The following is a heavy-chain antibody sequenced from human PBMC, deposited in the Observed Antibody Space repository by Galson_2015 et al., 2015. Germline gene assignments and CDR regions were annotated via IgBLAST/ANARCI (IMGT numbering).Heavy chain of an antibody. D-gene: IGHD3-10*01. J-gene: IGHJ4*02. CDR3: ARSWRFRESPFDY. Sequence: SLRLSCAASGFTFSDYYVSWIRQAPGKGLEWVSYISSSSTYTNYAGSVKGRFTISRDNAKNSLYLQMNSLRAEDTAVYYCARSWRFRESPFDYWGQGTLVTVSS. CDR2: ISSSSTYT. V-gene: IGHV3-11*03. CDR1: GFTFSDYY.